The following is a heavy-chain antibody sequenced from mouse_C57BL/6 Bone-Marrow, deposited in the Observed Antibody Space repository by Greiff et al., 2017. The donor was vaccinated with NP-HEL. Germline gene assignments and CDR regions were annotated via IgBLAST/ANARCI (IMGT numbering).Heavy chain of an antibody. J-gene: IGHJ4*01. CDR2: INPYNGDT. V-gene: IGHV1-20*01. Sequence: VQLQQSGPELVKPGDSVKISCKASGYSFTGYFMNWVMQSHGKSLEWIGRINPYNGDTFYNQKFKGKATLTVDKSSSTAHMELRSLTSEDSAVYYCARYYYGSSYLYYYAMDYWGQGTSVTVSS. CDR1: GYSFTGYF. D-gene: IGHD1-1*01. CDR3: ARYYYGSSYLYYYAMDY.